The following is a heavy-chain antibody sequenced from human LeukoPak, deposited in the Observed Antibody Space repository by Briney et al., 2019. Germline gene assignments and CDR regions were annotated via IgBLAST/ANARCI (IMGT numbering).Heavy chain of an antibody. Sequence: GGSLRLSCAASGFTFNTYTMYWVRQAPGKGLEWVSGISNSGGSTYYADSVKGRFTISRDNSKNTLYLQMNSLRAEDTAVYYCATPYYYGSGSYWPFDYWGQGTLVTVSS. J-gene: IGHJ4*02. D-gene: IGHD3-10*01. V-gene: IGHV3-23*01. CDR1: GFTFNTYT. CDR3: ATPYYYGSGSYWPFDY. CDR2: ISNSGGST.